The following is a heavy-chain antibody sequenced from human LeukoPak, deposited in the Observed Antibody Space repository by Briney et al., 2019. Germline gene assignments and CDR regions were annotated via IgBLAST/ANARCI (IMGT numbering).Heavy chain of an antibody. J-gene: IGHJ6*03. CDR3: ARDDSGYYDYTYYYYMDG. D-gene: IGHD3-3*01. V-gene: IGHV3-20*04. CDR1: GLILDDNG. Sequence: GCLTPSCAVSGLILDDNGMSWVRHAPGKGLGWVCGINWNGGSTGYANPVKGRFTISRDKAKNSLYLQMNSLRAGDTDLYYCARDDSGYYDYTYYYYMDGWGKGTTVTVSS. CDR2: INWNGGST.